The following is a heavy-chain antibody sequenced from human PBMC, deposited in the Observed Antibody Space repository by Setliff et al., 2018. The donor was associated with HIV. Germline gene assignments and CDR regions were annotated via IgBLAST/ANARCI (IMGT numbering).Heavy chain of an antibody. CDR1: GYSINSGFS. V-gene: IGHV4-38-2*01. CDR3: ARRGISGAFDY. D-gene: IGHD1-26*01. Sequence: SETLSLTCAASGYSINSGFSRAWIRQPPGQGPQWIGSIYQSGSIYYNPSLQSRVTISVDSSKNLFSLTLSSVSAADTAVYYCARRGISGAFDYWGQGTLVTVSS. J-gene: IGHJ4*02. CDR2: IYQSGSI.